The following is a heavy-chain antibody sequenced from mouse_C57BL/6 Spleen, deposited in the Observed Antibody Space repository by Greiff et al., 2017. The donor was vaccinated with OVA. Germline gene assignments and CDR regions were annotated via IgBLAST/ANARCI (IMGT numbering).Heavy chain of an antibody. CDR1: GFTFSDYG. J-gene: IGHJ1*03. V-gene: IGHV5-17*01. CDR3: AREDGNYEGWYFDV. Sequence: EVKLEESGGGLVKPGGSLKLSCAASGFTFSDYGMHWVRQAPEKGLEWVAYISSGSSTIYYADTVKGRFTISRDNAKNTLFLQMTSLRSEDTAMYYCAREDGNYEGWYFDVWGTGTTVTVSS. CDR2: ISSGSSTI. D-gene: IGHD2-1*01.